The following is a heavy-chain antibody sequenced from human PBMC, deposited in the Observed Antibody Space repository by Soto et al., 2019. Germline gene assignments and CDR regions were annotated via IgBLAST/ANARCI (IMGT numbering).Heavy chain of an antibody. CDR1: GFTFSDYY. V-gene: IGHV3-11*01. J-gene: IGHJ6*02. Sequence: LRLSCAASGFTFSDYYMSWIRQAPGKGLEWVSYISSSGSTIYYADSVKGRFTISRDNAKNSLYLQMNSLRAEDTAVYYCARDRDIAVAGSYYYYGMDVWGQGTTVTVSS. CDR3: ARDRDIAVAGSYYYYGMDV. CDR2: ISSSGSTI. D-gene: IGHD6-19*01.